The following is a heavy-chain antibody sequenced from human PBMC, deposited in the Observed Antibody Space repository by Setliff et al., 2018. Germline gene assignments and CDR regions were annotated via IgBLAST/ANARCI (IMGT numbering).Heavy chain of an antibody. CDR2: LNPSSGNT. CDR3: ARAHSGSDLHDPFDI. J-gene: IGHJ3*02. CDR1: GYSFTSND. V-gene: IGHV1-8*03. D-gene: IGHD1-26*01. Sequence: ASVKVSCKASGYSFTSNDINWVRQATGQGPEWMGWLNPSSGNTGYAPKFQGRVTITRXXXLXXXXXXXXXXXXXXXXXXXCARAHSGSDLHDPFDIWGQGTMVTVSS.